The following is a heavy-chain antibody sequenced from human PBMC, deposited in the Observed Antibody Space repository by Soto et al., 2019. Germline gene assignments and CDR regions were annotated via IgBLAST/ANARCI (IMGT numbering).Heavy chain of an antibody. CDR3: ERVLRNYYDGSGYYPLATDVDY. CDR1: GASISHGAYF. D-gene: IGHD3-22*01. V-gene: IGHV4-31*03. Sequence: QVQLQESGPGLVKPSQTLSLTCTVSGASISHGAYFWSWIRQHPGKGLEWIGYIHNRGNTYYNPSLKSRVTISIDTSANQFSLELSAVTAADTAVYYCERVLRNYYDGSGYYPLATDVDYWGQGTLVTVSS. CDR2: IHNRGNT. J-gene: IGHJ4*02.